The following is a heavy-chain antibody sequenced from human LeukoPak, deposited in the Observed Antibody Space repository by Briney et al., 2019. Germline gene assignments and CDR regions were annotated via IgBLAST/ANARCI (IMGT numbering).Heavy chain of an antibody. Sequence: GGSLRLSCAASGFTFSTYSMNWVRQAPGRGLECVSYISSGSSTIFYADSVKGRFTISRDNAQNSLYLQMNSLRDEDTAVYYCARDQGSLYYFDYWGQGTLVTVSS. D-gene: IGHD1-26*01. CDR1: GFTFSTYS. J-gene: IGHJ4*02. CDR3: ARDQGSLYYFDY. V-gene: IGHV3-48*02. CDR2: ISSGSSTI.